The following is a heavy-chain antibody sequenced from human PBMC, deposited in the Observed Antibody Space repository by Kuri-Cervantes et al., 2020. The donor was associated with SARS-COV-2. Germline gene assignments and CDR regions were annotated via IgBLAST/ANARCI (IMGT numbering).Heavy chain of an antibody. CDR3: ASGPRTGESSLYYYYMDV. CDR1: GYTFTSYD. J-gene: IGHJ6*03. D-gene: IGHD7-27*01. CDR2: IIPIFGTA. V-gene: IGHV1-69*13. Sequence: SVKVSCKASGYTFTSYDINWVRQAPGQGLEWMGRIIPIFGTANYAQKFQGRVTITADESTSTAYMELSSLRSEDTAVYYCASGPRTGESSLYYYYMDVWGKGTTVTVSS.